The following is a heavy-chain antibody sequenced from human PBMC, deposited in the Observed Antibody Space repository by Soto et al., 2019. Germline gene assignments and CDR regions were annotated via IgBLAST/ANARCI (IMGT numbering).Heavy chain of an antibody. CDR1: GYTFTSYG. D-gene: IGHD3-22*01. CDR3: ARSSGWYYVDY. Sequence: QVQLVQSGAEVKKPGASMKVSCKASGYTFTSYGIHWVRQAPGQRLEWMGWINAGNGNTKYSQKFQGRVTITRDTSASTAYMELSSLRSEDTAVYYCARSSGWYYVDYWGQGTRVTVSS. V-gene: IGHV1-3*01. CDR2: INAGNGNT. J-gene: IGHJ4*02.